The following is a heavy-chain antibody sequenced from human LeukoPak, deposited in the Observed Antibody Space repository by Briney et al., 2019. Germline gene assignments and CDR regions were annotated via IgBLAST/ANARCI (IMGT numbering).Heavy chain of an antibody. CDR1: GFTFSSYW. J-gene: IGHJ4*02. CDR2: IKQDGSEK. CDR3: AREVGYNGGYDSFLFDY. V-gene: IGHV3-7*01. Sequence: GGSLRLSCAASGFTFSSYWMSWVRQAPGKGLEWVANIKQDGSEKYYVDSVKGRFTISSDNDKNSLYLQMNSLRAEDTAVYYCAREVGYNGGYDSFLFDYWGQRTLVSVSS. D-gene: IGHD5-12*01.